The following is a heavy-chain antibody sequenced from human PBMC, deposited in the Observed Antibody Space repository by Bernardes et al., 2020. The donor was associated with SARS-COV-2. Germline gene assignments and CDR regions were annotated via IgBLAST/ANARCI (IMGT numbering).Heavy chain of an antibody. Sequence: ASVKVSCKVSGHTLSELPMYWVRQPPGKGLEWMGGFDPEDGETIYAQKFQGRVTMTEDTSTDTAYMELSSLRSEDTAVYYCATKSMVRGSDYYYYYYGMDVWGQGTTVTVSS. J-gene: IGHJ6*02. D-gene: IGHD3-10*01. CDR1: GHTLSELP. V-gene: IGHV1-24*01. CDR2: FDPEDGET. CDR3: ATKSMVRGSDYYYYYYGMDV.